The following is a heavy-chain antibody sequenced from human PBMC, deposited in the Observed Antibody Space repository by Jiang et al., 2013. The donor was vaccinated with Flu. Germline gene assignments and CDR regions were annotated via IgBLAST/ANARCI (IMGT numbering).Heavy chain of an antibody. J-gene: IGHJ6*02. CDR2: ISSSSSTI. CDR3: AREYCGGDCYSPYYYGMDV. CDR1: GFTFSSYS. V-gene: IGHV3-48*01. Sequence: QLLESGGGLVQPGGSLRLSCAASGFTFSSYSMNWVRQAPGKGLEWVSYISSSSSTIYYADSVKGRFTISRDNAKNSLYLQMNSLRAEDTAVYYCAREYCGGDCYSPYYYGMDVWGQGTTVTVSS. D-gene: IGHD2-21*02.